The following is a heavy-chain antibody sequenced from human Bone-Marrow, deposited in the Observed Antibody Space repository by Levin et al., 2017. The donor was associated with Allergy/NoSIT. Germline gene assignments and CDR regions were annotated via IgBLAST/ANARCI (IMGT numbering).Heavy chain of an antibody. J-gene: IGHJ6*02. CDR3: AKDRTYGILWNYGMDV. V-gene: IGHV3-21*06. Sequence: GGSLRLSCAASGFNFSTYNMNWVRQTPGQGLELVSSITSRSDYMYYADSVKGRFIISRDNATNYLFLQMNSLRVDDTAVYYCAKDRTYGILWNYGMDVWGQGTTVTVSS. CDR1: GFNFSTYN. CDR2: ITSRSDYM. D-gene: IGHD4-17*01.